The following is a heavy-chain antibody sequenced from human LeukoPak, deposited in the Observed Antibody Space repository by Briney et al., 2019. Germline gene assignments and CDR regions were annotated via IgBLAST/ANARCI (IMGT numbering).Heavy chain of an antibody. D-gene: IGHD3-22*01. CDR3: VYDSSGYYYNFDY. J-gene: IGHJ4*02. V-gene: IGHV4-59*08. CDR1: GGSISSYY. CDR2: IYYSGST. Sequence: PSETLSLTCTVSGGSISSYYWSWIRQPPGKGLEWIGYIYYSGSTNYNPSLKSRVTISVDTSKNHLSLKLTSVTAADTAMYYCVYDSSGYYYNFDYWGQGILVTVSS.